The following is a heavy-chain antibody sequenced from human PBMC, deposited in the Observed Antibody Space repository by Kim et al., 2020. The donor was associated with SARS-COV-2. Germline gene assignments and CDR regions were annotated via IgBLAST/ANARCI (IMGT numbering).Heavy chain of an antibody. CDR3: ASHVTGARYLDL. V-gene: IGHV3-23*01. CDR1: GFNFNNHA. CDR2: ITANGGAI. D-gene: IGHD7-27*01. Sequence: GGSLRLSCAASGFNFNNHAINWVRQAPGKGLEWVSGITANGGAIFYADSVKGRFTISRDNSRNTVSLQMSSLRAEDTALYYCASHVTGARYLDLWGRGTLVTVSS. J-gene: IGHJ2*01.